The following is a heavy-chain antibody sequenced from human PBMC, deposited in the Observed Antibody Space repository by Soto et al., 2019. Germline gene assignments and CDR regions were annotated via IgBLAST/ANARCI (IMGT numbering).Heavy chain of an antibody. CDR1: GGTFSRYS. Sequence: QVQLVQSGAEVKKPGSSVKVSCKASGGTFSRYSITWVRQAPGHGLEWIGRIIPIFGIASYAQKFQGRVTITADESMSTAYMELSSLRSDDTAVYYCAREDRDRETGLVPAAIDGMDGWGRGTTVTVSS. CDR3: AREDRDRETGLVPAAIDGMDG. V-gene: IGHV1-69*08. CDR2: IIPIFGIA. D-gene: IGHD2-2*01. J-gene: IGHJ6*02.